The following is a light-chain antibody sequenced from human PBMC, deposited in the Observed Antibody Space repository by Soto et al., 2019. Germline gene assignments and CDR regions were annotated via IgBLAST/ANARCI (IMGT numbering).Light chain of an antibody. CDR2: GAS. J-gene: IGKJ5*01. CDR3: QQYKNWPPIT. V-gene: IGKV3-15*01. CDR1: QSVSSN. Sequence: EIVLTQSPATRSVSPGERATLSCRASQSVSSNLAWYQQKPGQAPRLLIYGASTRATGIPARFSGSGSGTEFTPTISSLQSQDFAVYYCQQYKNWPPITFGQGTRLEIK.